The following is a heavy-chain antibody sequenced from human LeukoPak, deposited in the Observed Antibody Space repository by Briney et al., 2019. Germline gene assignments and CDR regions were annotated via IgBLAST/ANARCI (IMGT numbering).Heavy chain of an antibody. Sequence: PGGSLRLSCAASGFTFSDYYMSWIRQAPGKGLEWVSYISSSSSYTNYADSVKGRFTISRDNAKNSLCLQMNSLRAEDTAVYYCARGGPAAFDYWGQGTLVTVSS. CDR3: ARGGPAAFDY. CDR2: ISSSSSYT. D-gene: IGHD2-2*01. CDR1: GFTFSDYY. J-gene: IGHJ4*02. V-gene: IGHV3-11*06.